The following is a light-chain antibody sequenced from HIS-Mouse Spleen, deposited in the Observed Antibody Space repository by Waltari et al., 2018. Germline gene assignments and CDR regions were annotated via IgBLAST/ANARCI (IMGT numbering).Light chain of an antibody. Sequence: QSALTQPRSVSGSPGQSVTISCTGTSSDVGGYNYVSWYQQHPGKAPKLMSYDVSKRPSGVPDCFSGSKSGNTAYLTISGLQAEDEADYYCCSYAGSYTWVFGGGTKLTVL. CDR3: CSYAGSYTWV. CDR1: SSDVGGYNY. CDR2: DVS. J-gene: IGLJ3*02. V-gene: IGLV2-11*01.